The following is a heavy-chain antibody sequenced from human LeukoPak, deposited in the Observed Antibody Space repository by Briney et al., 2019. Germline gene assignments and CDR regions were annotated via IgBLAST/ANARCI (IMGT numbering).Heavy chain of an antibody. Sequence: GGSMRLSCAASGFTFSSYAMSWVRQAPGKGLEWVSAISGSGGSTYYADSVKGRFTISRDNSKNTLYLQMNSLRAEDTAVYYCAKFFYDTVAGFYFDYWGQGTLVTVSS. CDR2: ISGSGGST. D-gene: IGHD6-19*01. V-gene: IGHV3-23*01. CDR3: AKFFYDTVAGFYFDY. CDR1: GFTFSSYA. J-gene: IGHJ4*02.